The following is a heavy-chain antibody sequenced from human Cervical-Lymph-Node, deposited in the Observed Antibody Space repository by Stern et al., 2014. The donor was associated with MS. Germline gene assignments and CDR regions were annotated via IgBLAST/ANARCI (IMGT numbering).Heavy chain of an antibody. J-gene: IGHJ3*01. CDR1: GFTTSNYV. V-gene: IGHV3-23*04. CDR2: IRGSGRKT. Sequence: VQLVQSGGGLVQPGGSLRLSCVASGFTTSNYVMSWVRQAPGKGLEWVSAIRGSGRKTYYADSVKGRFTISRDNSKKMLYLQMNSLRVEDTAVYYCAKDRLVGDGGDALDVWGQGTMVSVSS. CDR3: AKDRLVGDGGDALDV. D-gene: IGHD1-26*01.